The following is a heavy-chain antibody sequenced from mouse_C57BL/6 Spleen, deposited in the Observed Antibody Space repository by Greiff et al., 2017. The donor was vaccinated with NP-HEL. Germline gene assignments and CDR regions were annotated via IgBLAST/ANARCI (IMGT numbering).Heavy chain of an antibody. CDR1: CYTFTSYW. CDR3: AREGPTGRGAMDY. D-gene: IGHD4-1*02. CDR2: IDPSDSYT. J-gene: IGHJ4*01. V-gene: IGHV1-59*01. Sequence: QVQLQPPGAELVRPGTSVKLSCKASCYTFTSYWVHWVKPRPGQGLEGIGVIDPSDSYTNYNQKFKGKATLTVDTSSSTAYMQLSSLTSEDSAVYYCAREGPTGRGAMDYWGQGTSVTVSS.